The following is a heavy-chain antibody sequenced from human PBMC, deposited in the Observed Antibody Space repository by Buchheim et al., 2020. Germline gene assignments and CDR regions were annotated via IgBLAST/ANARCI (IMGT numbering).Heavy chain of an antibody. Sequence: QVQLQESGPGLVKPSETLSLTCTVSGGSIRGYYWSWIRQPPGKALEWIGYNFYSGYTDYNPSLKSRVSISADTSKNQFSLRLSLLTASDSTVYYCSRLNALNSNIIDYCGQG. CDR3: SRLNALNSNIIDY. CDR1: GGSIRGYY. D-gene: IGHD2/OR15-2a*01. J-gene: IGHJ4*02. V-gene: IGHV4-59*08. CDR2: NFYSGYT.